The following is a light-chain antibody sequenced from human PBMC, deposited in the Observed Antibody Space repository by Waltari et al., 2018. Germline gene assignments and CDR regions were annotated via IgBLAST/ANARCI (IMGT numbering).Light chain of an antibody. Sequence: QSALTQPASVSGSPGQSITISCTGFNSNVGSYNLVSWYQKHPGKAPKLLVSEGNRRPSGVSNRFSGSKSDNTASLTLSGLQAEDEADYYCCSNVGSSVFFGGGTKLTVL. J-gene: IGLJ2*01. CDR2: EGN. CDR3: CSNVGSSVF. V-gene: IGLV2-23*03. CDR1: NSNVGSYNL.